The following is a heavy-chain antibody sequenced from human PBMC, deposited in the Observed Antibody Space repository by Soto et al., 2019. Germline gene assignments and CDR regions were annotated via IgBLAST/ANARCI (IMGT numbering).Heavy chain of an antibody. J-gene: IGHJ4*02. CDR3: ARVSRDYIWGSYRPTYFDY. CDR1: GFTFSNYT. CDR2: ISSSSSYI. V-gene: IGHV3-21*01. Sequence: GGSLRLSCAASGFTFSNYTMNWVRQAPGKGLEWVSDISSSSSYIYYADSVKGRFTISRDNAKNSLYLQMNSLRAEDTAVYYCARVSRDYIWGSYRPTYFDYWGQGTLVTVSS. D-gene: IGHD3-16*02.